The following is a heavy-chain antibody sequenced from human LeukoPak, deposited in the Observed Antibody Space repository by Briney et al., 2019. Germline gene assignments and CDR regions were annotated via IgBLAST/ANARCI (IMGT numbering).Heavy chain of an antibody. D-gene: IGHD3-3*01. CDR2: IYSGGST. CDR3: ARDGDDLWSGS. CDR1: GFTVSSNY. J-gene: IGHJ6*02. V-gene: IGHV3-66*01. Sequence: GGSLRLSCAASGFTVSSNYMSWVRQAPGKGLEWVSVIYSGGSTYYADSVKGRFTISRDNSKNTLYLQMNSLRAEDTAVYYCARDGDDLWSGSWGQGTTVTVSS.